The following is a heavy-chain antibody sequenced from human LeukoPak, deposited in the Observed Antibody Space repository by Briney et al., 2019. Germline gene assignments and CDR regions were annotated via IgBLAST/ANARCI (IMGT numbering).Heavy chain of an antibody. D-gene: IGHD5-24*01. Sequence: GESLKISCKGSGYSFTSYWIGWVRQMPGKGLEWMGIIYPGDSDTRYSPSFQGQVTISADKSISTAYLQWSSLKASDTAMYYCARPHGDGYNYRYFDYWGQGTLVTVSS. CDR2: IYPGDSDT. V-gene: IGHV5-51*01. CDR3: ARPHGDGYNYRYFDY. J-gene: IGHJ4*02. CDR1: GYSFTSYW.